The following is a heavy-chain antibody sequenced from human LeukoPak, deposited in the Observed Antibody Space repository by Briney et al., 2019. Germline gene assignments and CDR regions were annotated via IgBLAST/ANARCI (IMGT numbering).Heavy chain of an antibody. CDR2: ISGSGVNT. CDR3: AKTYYDFWSGYRD. Sequence: VQPGASLRLSCAASGFTFINYAMSWVRQAPGKGLEWVSAISGSGVNTYYADSVKGRFTISRDNYKNTLYLQMNSLRAEDTAVYYCAKTYYDFWSGYRDWGQGTLVTVSS. J-gene: IGHJ4*02. V-gene: IGHV3-23*01. CDR1: GFTFINYA. D-gene: IGHD3-3*01.